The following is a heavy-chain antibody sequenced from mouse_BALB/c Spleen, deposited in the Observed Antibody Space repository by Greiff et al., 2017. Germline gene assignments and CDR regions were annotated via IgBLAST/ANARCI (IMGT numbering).Heavy chain of an antibody. CDR1: GFNIKDYY. CDR2: IDPENGDT. V-gene: IGHV14-4*02. CDR3: NARDLAWFAY. Sequence: VQLQQSGAELVRSGASVKLSCTASGFNIKDYYMHWVKQRPEQGLEWIGWIDPENGDTEYAPKFQGKATMTADTSSNTAYLQLSSLTSEDTAVYYCNARDLAWFAYWGQGTLVTVSA. J-gene: IGHJ3*01.